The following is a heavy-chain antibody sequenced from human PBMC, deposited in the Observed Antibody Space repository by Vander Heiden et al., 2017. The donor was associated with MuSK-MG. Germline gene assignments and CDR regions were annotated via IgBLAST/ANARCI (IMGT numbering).Heavy chain of an antibody. V-gene: IGHV4-31*03. CDR3: ARAPTSAYYYYYMDV. CDR1: GGSISTGPYY. Sequence: QVQLQESGPGLVKPSQTLSLPCTFPGGSISTGPYYWSWIRQHPGKGLEWIGSIYYSGSTYYNPSLNSRVTMSVDTAKSQFSLKLSSVTAADTAVYYCARAPTSAYYYYYMDVWGKGTTVTVSS. J-gene: IGHJ6*03. D-gene: IGHD1-26*01. CDR2: IYYSGST.